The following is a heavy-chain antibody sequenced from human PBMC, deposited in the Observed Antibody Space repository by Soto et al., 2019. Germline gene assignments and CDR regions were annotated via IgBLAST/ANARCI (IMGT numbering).Heavy chain of an antibody. CDR1: GASVSSGNYY. V-gene: IGHV4-61*01. J-gene: IGHJ4*02. CDR2: ISYSGST. Sequence: QVQLQESGPGLVKPSETLSLTCTVSGASVSSGNYYWSWIRQPPGKGLECIGYISYSGSTNYNPSLQSRVTISLDTSKNQFSLKLSSVTAADTAVYYCARGSGSYYAYWGQGTLVTVSS. CDR3: ARGSGSYYAY. D-gene: IGHD1-26*01.